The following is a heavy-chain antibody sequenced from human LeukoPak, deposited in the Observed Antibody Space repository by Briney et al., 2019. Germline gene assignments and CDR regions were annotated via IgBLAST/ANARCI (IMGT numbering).Heavy chain of an antibody. Sequence: SETLSLTCAVYGGSFSGYYWSWIRQPPGKGLEWIGEINHSGSTNYNPSLKSRVTISVDTSKNQFSLKLSSVTAADTAVYYCARDAQLLSFYGMDVWGQGTTVTVSS. CDR1: GGSFSGYY. D-gene: IGHD2-2*01. CDR2: INHSGST. CDR3: ARDAQLLSFYGMDV. J-gene: IGHJ6*02. V-gene: IGHV4-34*01.